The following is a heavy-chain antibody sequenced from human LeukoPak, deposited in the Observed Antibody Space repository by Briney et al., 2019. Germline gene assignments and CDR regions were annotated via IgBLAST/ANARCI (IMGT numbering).Heavy chain of an antibody. CDR3: AKDRAAAGIRYYYMDV. Sequence: PGGSLRLSCAASGFTFSNYWMRWVRQAPGKGLEWVAVIWYGGSNKYYADSVKGRFTISRDNSKNTLYLQMNSLRAEDTAVYYCAKDRAAAGIRYYYMDVWGKGTTVTVSS. CDR1: GFTFSNYW. CDR2: IWYGGSNK. V-gene: IGHV3-30*02. J-gene: IGHJ6*03. D-gene: IGHD6-13*01.